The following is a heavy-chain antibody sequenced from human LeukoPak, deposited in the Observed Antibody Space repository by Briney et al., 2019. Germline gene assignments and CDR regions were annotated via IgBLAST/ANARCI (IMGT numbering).Heavy chain of an antibody. D-gene: IGHD1-26*01. V-gene: IGHV3-13*01. CDR2: IGTAGDT. J-gene: IGHJ4*02. CDR1: GFTFSSYD. Sequence: GGSLRLSCAASGFTFSSYDMHWVRQATGKGLEWVSAIGTAGDTYYPGSVKGRFTISRENAKNSLYLQMNSLRAGDTAVYYCARGSGSYGTFDYWGQGTLVTVSS. CDR3: ARGSGSYGTFDY.